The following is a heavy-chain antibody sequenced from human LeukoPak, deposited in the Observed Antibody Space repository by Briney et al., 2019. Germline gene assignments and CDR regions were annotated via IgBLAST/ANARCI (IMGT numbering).Heavy chain of an antibody. CDR1: GFTFSDNA. CDR3: ARVPGPGMAFDY. CDR2: ISGGGGDT. V-gene: IGHV3-21*01. J-gene: IGHJ4*02. D-gene: IGHD6-13*01. Sequence: GGSLRLSCAASGFTFSDNAMSWVRQAPGKGLEWVSTISGGGGDTYYADSVKGRFTISRDNAENPLYLQMNSLRAEDTAVYYCARVPGPGMAFDYWGQGTLVTVSS.